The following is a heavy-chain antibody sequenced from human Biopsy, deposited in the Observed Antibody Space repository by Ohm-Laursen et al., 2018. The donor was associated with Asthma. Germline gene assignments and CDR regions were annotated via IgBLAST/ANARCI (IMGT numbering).Heavy chain of an antibody. CDR2: ISVYNGNT. CDR1: GYTFNSAG. V-gene: IGHV1-18*01. CDR3: ARAVDYSHYYGIDV. J-gene: IGHJ6*02. D-gene: IGHD3-10*01. Sequence: ASVKVSCKTSGYTFNSAGITWVRQAPGQGLEWMGWISVYNGNTKVAQRLQDRATMITDTSTSTAYMELSSLRSDDPAVYFCARAVDYSHYYGIDVWGQGTTVTVS.